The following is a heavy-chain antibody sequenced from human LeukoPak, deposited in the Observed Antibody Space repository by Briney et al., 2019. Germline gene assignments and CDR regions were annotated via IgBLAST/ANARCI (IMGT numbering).Heavy chain of an antibody. CDR2: IYYSGST. V-gene: IGHV4-30-4*08. D-gene: IGHD3-22*01. Sequence: TSETLSLTCTVSGGSISSGDYDWSWIRQPPGKGLEWIGYIYYSGSTYYNPSLKSRVTISVDTSKNQFSLKLSSVTAADTAVYYCARESDSSGEFDYWGQGTLVTVSS. CDR1: GGSISSGDYD. J-gene: IGHJ4*02. CDR3: ARESDSSGEFDY.